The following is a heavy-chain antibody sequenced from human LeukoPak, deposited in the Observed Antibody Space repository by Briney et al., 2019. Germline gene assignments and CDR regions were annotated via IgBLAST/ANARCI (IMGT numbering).Heavy chain of an antibody. CDR1: GFTFSSYS. CDR2: ISSSSSYI. Sequence: PGGSLRLSCAASGFTFSSYSMNWVRQAPGKGLAWVSSISSSSSYIYYADSVKGRFTISRDNAKNSLYLQMNSLRAEDTAVYYCARAPIVVAYYFDYWGQGTLVTVSS. CDR3: ARAPIVVAYYFDY. J-gene: IGHJ4*02. V-gene: IGHV3-21*01. D-gene: IGHD2-2*01.